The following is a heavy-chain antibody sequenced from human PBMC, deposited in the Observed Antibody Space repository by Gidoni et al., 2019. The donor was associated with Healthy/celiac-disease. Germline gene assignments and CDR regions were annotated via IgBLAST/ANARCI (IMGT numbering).Heavy chain of an antibody. V-gene: IGHV4-30-2*01. CDR3: ARVSDWLGKYYFDY. J-gene: IGHJ4*02. CDR2: IYHSGST. Sequence: QLQLQESGSGLVKPSQTLSLTCAVSGGSISSGGYSWSWLRQPPGKGLEWIGYIYHSGSTYYNPSLKSRVTISVDRSKNQFSLKLSSVTAADTAVYYCARVSDWLGKYYFDYWGQGTLVTVSS. D-gene: IGHD3-9*01. CDR1: GGSISSGGYS.